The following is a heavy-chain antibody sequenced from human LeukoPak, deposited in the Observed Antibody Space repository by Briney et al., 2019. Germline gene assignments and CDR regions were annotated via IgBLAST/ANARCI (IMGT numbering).Heavy chain of an antibody. D-gene: IGHD3/OR15-3a*01. CDR1: GGSINDNY. Sequence: SETLSLTWTVSGGSINDNYWSWIRQPPGKGLEWIGYIYYSGSTNHNPSLRSRVTISIDTSKNQFSLKLSSVTAADTAVYYCARGSPSRTGLYLDLWGRGTLVTVSS. J-gene: IGHJ2*01. CDR3: ARGSPSRTGLYLDL. V-gene: IGHV4-59*01. CDR2: IYYSGST.